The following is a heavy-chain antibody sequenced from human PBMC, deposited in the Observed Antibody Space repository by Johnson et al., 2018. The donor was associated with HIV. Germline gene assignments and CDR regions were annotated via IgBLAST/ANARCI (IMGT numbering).Heavy chain of an antibody. V-gene: IGHV3-30*04. CDR2: ISYDGSNK. Sequence: QVQLVESGGGVVQPGRSLRLSCAASGFTFSSYAMHWVRQAPGKGLEWVAVISYDGSNKYYADSVKGRFTISRDNSKNTLYLQMNSLRAEDTAVYYGAREHRYYYDSSGYYRGDAFDIWGQGTMVTVSS. J-gene: IGHJ3*02. CDR3: AREHRYYYDSSGYYRGDAFDI. D-gene: IGHD3-22*01. CDR1: GFTFSSYA.